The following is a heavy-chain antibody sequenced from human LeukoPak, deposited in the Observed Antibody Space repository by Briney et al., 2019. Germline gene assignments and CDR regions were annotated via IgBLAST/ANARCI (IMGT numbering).Heavy chain of an antibody. D-gene: IGHD6-19*01. CDR1: GGSFSGYY. V-gene: IGHV4-34*01. Sequence: SETLSLTCAVYGGSFSGYYWSWIRQPPGKGLEWIGEINHGGSTNYNPSLKSRVTISVDTSKNQFSLKLSSVAAADTAVYYCARQGISSGWYTTAVYYFDYWGQGTLVTVSS. CDR2: INHGGST. J-gene: IGHJ4*02. CDR3: ARQGISSGWYTTAVYYFDY.